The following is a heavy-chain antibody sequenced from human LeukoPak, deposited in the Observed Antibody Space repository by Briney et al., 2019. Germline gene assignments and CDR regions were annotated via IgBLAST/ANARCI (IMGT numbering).Heavy chain of an antibody. CDR1: GYTFTSYG. J-gene: IGHJ4*02. CDR3: ARDKDLGAVAGTFDY. D-gene: IGHD6-19*01. CDR2: ISAYNGHT. Sequence: ASVKVSCKASGYTFTSYGISWVRQAPGQGLEWMGWISAYNGHTNYAQKLQGRVTTTTDTSTSTAYMELRSLGSDDTAVYFCARDKDLGAVAGTFDYWGQGTLVTVSS. V-gene: IGHV1-18*01.